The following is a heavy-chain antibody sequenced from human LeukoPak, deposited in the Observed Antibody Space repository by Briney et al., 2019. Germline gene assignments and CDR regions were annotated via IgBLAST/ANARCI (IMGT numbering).Heavy chain of an antibody. J-gene: IGHJ4*02. CDR3: ARGKNGYGEIIDY. V-gene: IGHV3-53*01. D-gene: IGHD4-17*01. CDR1: GFTVSINY. Sequence: GGSLRLSCAASGFTVSINYMSWVRQAPGKGLEWVSVIYSGGSTYYADSVKGRFTISRDNSKNTLYLQMNSLRAEDTAVYYCARGKNGYGEIIDYWGQGTLVTVSS. CDR2: IYSGGST.